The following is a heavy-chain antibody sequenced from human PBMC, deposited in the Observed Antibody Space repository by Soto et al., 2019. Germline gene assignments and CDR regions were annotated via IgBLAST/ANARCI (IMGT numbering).Heavy chain of an antibody. CDR2: ISYDGSNK. D-gene: IGHD5-18*01. CDR3: AKTYSSDFDY. J-gene: IGHJ4*02. V-gene: IGHV3-30*18. CDR1: GLTFSSYG. Sequence: GGSLRLSCAASGLTFSSYGMHWVRQAPGKGLEWVAVISYDGSNKYYADSVKGRFTISRDNSKNTLYLQMNSLRAEDTAVYYCAKTYSSDFDYWGPGTLVTVSS.